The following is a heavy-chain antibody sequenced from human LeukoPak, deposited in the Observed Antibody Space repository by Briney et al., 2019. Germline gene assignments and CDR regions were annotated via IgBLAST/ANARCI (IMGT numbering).Heavy chain of an antibody. V-gene: IGHV4-59*01. Sequence: PSETLSLTCTVSGGSISSYYWSWIRQPPGKGLEWIGYIYYSGSTNYNPSLKSRVTISVDASKNQFSLKLSSVTAADTAVYYCARANPGAPTGDAFDYWGQGTLVTVSS. CDR3: ARANPGAPTGDAFDY. J-gene: IGHJ4*02. CDR2: IYYSGST. D-gene: IGHD7-27*01. CDR1: GGSISSYY.